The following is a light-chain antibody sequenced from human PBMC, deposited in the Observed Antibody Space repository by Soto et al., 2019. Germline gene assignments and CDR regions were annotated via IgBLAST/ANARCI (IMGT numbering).Light chain of an antibody. CDR2: SVS. Sequence: DIVMTQSPLSLPVTPGEPASISCRSSQSLLHVNGYTYLDWYLQKPGQSPQLLMYSVSIRASGVPDRFSGSGSGTDFTLKISRVEAEDVGVYYCMQAVQIPGTFGQGTKVEIK. CDR3: MQAVQIPGT. V-gene: IGKV2-28*01. J-gene: IGKJ1*01. CDR1: QSLLHVNGYTY.